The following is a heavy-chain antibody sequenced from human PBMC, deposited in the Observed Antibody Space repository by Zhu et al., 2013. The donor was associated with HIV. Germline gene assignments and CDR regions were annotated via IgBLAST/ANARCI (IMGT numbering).Heavy chain of an antibody. CDR2: IIPIFGTA. D-gene: IGHD6-13*01. J-gene: IGHJ4*02. Sequence: QVQLVQSGAEVKKPGSSVKVSCKASGGTFSSYAISWVRQAPGQGLEWMGGIIPIFGTANYAQKFQGRVTITADESTSTAYMELSSLRSEDTAVYYCAGGWGSSWYSPSYYFDYWGPGNPGHRLL. CDR1: GGTFSSYA. V-gene: IGHV1-69*01. CDR3: AGGWGSSWYSPSYYFDY.